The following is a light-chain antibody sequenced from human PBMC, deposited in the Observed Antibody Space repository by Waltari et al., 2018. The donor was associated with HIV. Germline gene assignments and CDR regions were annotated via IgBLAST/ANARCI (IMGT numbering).Light chain of an antibody. CDR2: ASS. J-gene: IGKJ1*01. Sequence: DIQLTQSPSFVSASVGDRVTITCRASQSISNWLSWYQQKPGTAPTLLIYASSHLQSDISGSFSGSASGTNVSLTISTLQPEDFAIYYCQQASTLPWTFGQGTNV. CDR3: QQASTLPWT. CDR1: QSISNW. V-gene: IGKV1-12*01.